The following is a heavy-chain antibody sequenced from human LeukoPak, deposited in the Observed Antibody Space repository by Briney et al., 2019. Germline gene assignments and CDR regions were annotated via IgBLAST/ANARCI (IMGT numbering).Heavy chain of an antibody. D-gene: IGHD4-17*01. J-gene: IGHJ4*02. CDR3: ARDLYGVSHDY. Sequence: GGSLRLSCAASVFTFSRNYMSWVPQAPGKGLEWVSVIYSSGKTYYADSVKCRFTISRDNSKNTLYLHMNSLRAEDTAVYYCARDLYGVSHDYWGQGTLVTVSS. V-gene: IGHV3-53*01. CDR2: IYSSGKT. CDR1: VFTFSRNY.